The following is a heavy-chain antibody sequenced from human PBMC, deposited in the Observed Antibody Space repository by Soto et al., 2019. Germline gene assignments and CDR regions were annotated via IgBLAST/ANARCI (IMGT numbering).Heavy chain of an antibody. D-gene: IGHD3-22*01. Sequence: QVQLLQSGAEVKQPGSSVKVSCKASGGTFDNYAITWVRQAPGQGLEWMAGIIPMLDSANYAEKFQDRVTITADESTTTVYLEVSSLRSEDPTVYDCARTYHYDSLGKTYFYYGMDVWGQGTTVTVSS. V-gene: IGHV1-69*12. CDR3: ARTYHYDSLGKTYFYYGMDV. J-gene: IGHJ6*02. CDR1: GGTFDNYA. CDR2: IIPMLDSA.